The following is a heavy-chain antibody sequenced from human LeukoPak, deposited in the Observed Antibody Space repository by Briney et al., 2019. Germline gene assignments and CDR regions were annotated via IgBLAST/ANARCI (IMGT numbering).Heavy chain of an antibody. CDR3: AKEGPGDPKRGGY. CDR1: GFTFSNYA. Sequence: GGSLRLSCAAAGFTFSNYAMNWVRQAPGKGLEWVSAISGSGGDTYYADSVKGRFTISRDNSKNTLYLQMNSLRAEDTAPYYCAKEGPGDPKRGGYWGQGTLVTVSS. J-gene: IGHJ4*02. CDR2: ISGSGGDT. V-gene: IGHV3-23*01. D-gene: IGHD3-10*01.